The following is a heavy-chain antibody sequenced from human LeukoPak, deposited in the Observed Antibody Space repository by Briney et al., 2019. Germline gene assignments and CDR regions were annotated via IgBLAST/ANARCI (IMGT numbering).Heavy chain of an antibody. CDR2: IYYSGST. V-gene: IGHV4-59*01. J-gene: IGHJ4*02. D-gene: IGHD6-13*01. CDR3: ARRRHFSSHRDY. CDR1: DGSISSYY. Sequence: SETLSLTCTVSDGSISSYYWSWIRQSPGKGLEWIGYIYYSGSTNYNPSLKSRVTISVDTSKNQFSLKLSSVTAADTAVYYCARRRHFSSHRDYWGQGTLVTVSS.